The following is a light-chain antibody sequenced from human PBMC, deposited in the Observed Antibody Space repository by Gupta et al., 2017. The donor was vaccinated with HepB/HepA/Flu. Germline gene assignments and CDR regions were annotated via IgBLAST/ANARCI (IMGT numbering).Light chain of an antibody. Sequence: QSALTQPAPVSGSPGQSIPISCTGTSSDVGGYNYVSWYQQHPGKAPKLMIYDVSNRPSGVSNRFSGSKSGNTASLTISGLQAEDEADYYCSSYTSSSSVVFGGGTKLTVL. V-gene: IGLV2-14*01. J-gene: IGLJ2*01. CDR3: SSYTSSSSVV. CDR2: DVS. CDR1: SSDVGGYNY.